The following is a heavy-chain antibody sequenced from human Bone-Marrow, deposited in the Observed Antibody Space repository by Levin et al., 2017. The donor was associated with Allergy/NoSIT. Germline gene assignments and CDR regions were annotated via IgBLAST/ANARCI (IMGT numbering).Heavy chain of an antibody. CDR3: VRGLPDY. J-gene: IGHJ4*02. CDR1: GFTFSSYS. V-gene: IGHV3-48*01. CDR2: INSSSGTI. Sequence: SCATSGFTFSSYSMNWVRQAPGKGLEWVSNINSSSGTIYYADSVKGRFTISRDNAKKSLYLQMSSLRVEDTAVYYCVRGLPDYWGQGTLVTVSS.